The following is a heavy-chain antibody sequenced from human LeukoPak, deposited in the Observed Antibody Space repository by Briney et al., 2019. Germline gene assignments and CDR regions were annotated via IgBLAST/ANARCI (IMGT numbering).Heavy chain of an antibody. V-gene: IGHV4-59*08. J-gene: IGHJ3*02. Sequence: SETLSLTCTVSGVTISSYYWSWIRQSPGKGLEWIGHINYSGSTNYNAYLMRRVTISADTSKIQFSLKLSSVTAADTAVYYCARHFVEAGSDAFVIWGQGTMVTVS. CDR2: INYSGST. D-gene: IGHD5-24*01. CDR1: GVTISSYY. CDR3: ARHFVEAGSDAFVI.